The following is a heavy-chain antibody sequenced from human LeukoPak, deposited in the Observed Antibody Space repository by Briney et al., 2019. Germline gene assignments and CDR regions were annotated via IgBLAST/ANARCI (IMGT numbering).Heavy chain of an antibody. D-gene: IGHD1-26*01. CDR1: GFTFGDYA. Sequence: PGGSLRLSCTASGFTFGDYAMSWFRQAPGKGLEWVGFIRSKAYGATTEYAASVKGRFTMSRDDSKSIAYLQMNSLKSEDTAVYYCSRPTIMGATCAYWGPGTLVIVSS. J-gene: IGHJ4*02. CDR2: IRSKAYGATT. V-gene: IGHV3-49*03. CDR3: SRPTIMGATCAY.